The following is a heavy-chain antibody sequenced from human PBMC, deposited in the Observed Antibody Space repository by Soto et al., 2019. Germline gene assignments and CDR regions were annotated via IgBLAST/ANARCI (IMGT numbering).Heavy chain of an antibody. Sequence: GGSLRLSCAASGFTFSSYAMSWVRQAPGKGLEWVSAISGSGGSTYYADSVKGRFTISRDNSKNTLYLQMNSLRAEDTAVYYCVGTWYQLLQYDAFDIWGQGTMVTVSS. CDR2: ISGSGGST. CDR3: VGTWYQLLQYDAFDI. D-gene: IGHD2-2*01. V-gene: IGHV3-23*01. CDR1: GFTFSSYA. J-gene: IGHJ3*02.